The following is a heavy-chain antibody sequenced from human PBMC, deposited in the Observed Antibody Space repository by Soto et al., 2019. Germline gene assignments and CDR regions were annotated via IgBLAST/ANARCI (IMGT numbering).Heavy chain of an antibody. CDR1: GGSISSGDYY. D-gene: IGHD3-22*01. V-gene: IGHV4-30-4*01. CDR3: ARDEPAYYYDSSGYQSHDAFDI. CDR2: IYYSGST. Sequence: LSLTCTVSGGSISSGDYYWSWIRQPPGKGLEWIGYIYYSGSTYYNPSLKSRVTISVDTSKNQFSLKLSSVTAADTAVYYCARDEPAYYYDSSGYQSHDAFDIWGQGTMVTVSS. J-gene: IGHJ3*02.